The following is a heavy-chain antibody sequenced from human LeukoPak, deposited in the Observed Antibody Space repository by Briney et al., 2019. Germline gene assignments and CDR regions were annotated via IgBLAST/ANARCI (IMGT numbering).Heavy chain of an antibody. J-gene: IGHJ6*03. V-gene: IGHV4-61*05. CDR2: IYYSGST. D-gene: IGHD1-1*01. CDR1: GYSISSGYY. Sequence: SSETLSLTCTVSGYSISSGYYWGWIRQPPGKGLEWIGYIYYSGSTNYNPSLKSRVTISVDTSKNQFSLKLSSVTAADTAVYYCARRATGWGQEGMDVWGKGTTVTISS. CDR3: ARRATGWGQEGMDV.